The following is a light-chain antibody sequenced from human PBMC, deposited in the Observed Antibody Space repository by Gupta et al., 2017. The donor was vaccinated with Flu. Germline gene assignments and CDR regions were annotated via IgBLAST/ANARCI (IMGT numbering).Light chain of an antibody. CDR1: NIGSKS. Sequence: GQTARSTGGENNIGSKSVHWYQQRPGQAPVLCVYADSARPSGIPERFSGSNSGNTATVTISRVEAGDEADYYCQVWDSSSDHVVLGGGTKLTVL. V-gene: IGLV3-21*02. J-gene: IGLJ2*01. CDR3: QVWDSSSDHVV. CDR2: ADS.